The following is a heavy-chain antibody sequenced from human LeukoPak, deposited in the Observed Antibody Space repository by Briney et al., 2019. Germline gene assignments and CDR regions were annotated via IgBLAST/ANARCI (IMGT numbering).Heavy chain of an antibody. V-gene: IGHV3-74*01. J-gene: IGHJ4*02. Sequence: GGSLRLSCAASGFTFSSYWMHWVRQAPGKGLVWVSRINTDGSSTSYADSVKGRFTISRDNAKNTLYLQMNSLRAEDTAVYYCARAEDYGDYESGLDDYWGQGTLVTVSS. CDR2: INTDGSST. D-gene: IGHD4-17*01. CDR3: ARAEDYGDYESGLDDY. CDR1: GFTFSSYW.